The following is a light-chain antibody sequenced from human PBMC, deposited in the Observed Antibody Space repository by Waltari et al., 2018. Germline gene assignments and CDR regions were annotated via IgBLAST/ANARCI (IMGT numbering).Light chain of an antibody. CDR2: DAS. V-gene: IGKV3-11*01. J-gene: IGKJ4*01. CDR1: QSISSY. CDR3: QQRSDLLT. Sequence: EIVLTQSPATLSLSPGERATLSCRASQSISSYLAWYQQKPGQGPRLLIYDASNRAAGVPARFSGSGSGTDFTLTINNLDPEDSAVYYCQQRSDLLTFGGGTKVDIK.